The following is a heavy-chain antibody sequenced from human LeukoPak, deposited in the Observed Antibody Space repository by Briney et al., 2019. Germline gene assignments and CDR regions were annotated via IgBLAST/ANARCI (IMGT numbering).Heavy chain of an antibody. V-gene: IGHV4-39*01. J-gene: IGHJ4*02. CDR2: IYYSGTT. D-gene: IGHD6-13*01. Sequence: SETLSLTCTVSGGSISSSSYYWGWIRQPPGKGLEWIGSIYYSGTTYYNPSLKSRVTISVDTSKNQFSLKLSSVTAADTAVYYCARHLAAAATEPFDYWGQGTLVTVSS. CDR1: GGSISSSSYY. CDR3: ARHLAAAATEPFDY.